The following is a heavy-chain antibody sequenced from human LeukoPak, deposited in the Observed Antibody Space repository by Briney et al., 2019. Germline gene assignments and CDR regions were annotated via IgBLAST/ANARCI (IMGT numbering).Heavy chain of an antibody. J-gene: IGHJ4*02. CDR1: GFTFSSYW. D-gene: IGHD1-26*01. V-gene: IGHV3-7*01. Sequence: GGSLRLSCAASGFTFSSYWMSWVRQAPGKGLEGVANIKRDGSEKYYVDSVKGRFTISRDNAKNSLYLQMNSLRAEDTAVYYCARRGGRGATPFDYWGQGTLVTVSS. CDR2: IKRDGSEK. CDR3: ARRGGRGATPFDY.